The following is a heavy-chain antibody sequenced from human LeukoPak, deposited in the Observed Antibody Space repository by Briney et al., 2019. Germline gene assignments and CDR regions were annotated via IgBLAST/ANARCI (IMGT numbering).Heavy chain of an antibody. CDR1: GGSTSGYY. Sequence: SETLSLTCTVSGGSTSGYYWSWIRQPPGKGPEWIGYIYYSGSTNYNPSLKSRVTISVDTSKNQFSLKMNSVTAADTAVYYCARLASSGWSHCDYWGQGTLVTVSS. V-gene: IGHV4-59*08. J-gene: IGHJ4*02. D-gene: IGHD6-19*01. CDR2: IYYSGST. CDR3: ARLASSGWSHCDY.